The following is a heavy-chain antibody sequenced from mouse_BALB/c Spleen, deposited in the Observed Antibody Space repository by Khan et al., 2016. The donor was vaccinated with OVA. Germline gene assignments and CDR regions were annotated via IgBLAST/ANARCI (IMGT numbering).Heavy chain of an antibody. CDR3: ARQPYYHYNIMDY. Sequence: VHLVESGPGLVAPSQSLSITCTISGFSLTNYGVHWVRQPPGKGLEWLVVIWSDGSPTYNSALNSSLTIRKDNSKSQVFLKMNRLQTDDTDMYCCARQPYYHYNIMDYWGQGTSVTVSS. CDR2: IWSDGSP. CDR1: GFSLTNYG. J-gene: IGHJ4*01. D-gene: IGHD2-10*01. V-gene: IGHV2-6-1*01.